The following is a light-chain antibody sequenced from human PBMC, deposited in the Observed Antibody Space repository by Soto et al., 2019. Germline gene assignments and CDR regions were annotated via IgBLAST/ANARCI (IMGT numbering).Light chain of an antibody. CDR2: GAS. CDR3: QQYGSSPIT. J-gene: IGKJ5*01. V-gene: IGKV3-20*01. CDR1: QSVSSSY. Sequence: EIVLTQARGTLSLSPGETATLSFGASQSVSSSYFAWYQQKPGQAPRLLIYGASSRATGIPDRFSGSGSGTDFTLTISRLEPEYFAVYYCQQYGSSPITFGQGTRLEIK.